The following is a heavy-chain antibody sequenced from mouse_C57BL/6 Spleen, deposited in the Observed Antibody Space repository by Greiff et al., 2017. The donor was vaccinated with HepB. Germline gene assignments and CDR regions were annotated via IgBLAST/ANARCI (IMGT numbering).Heavy chain of an antibody. CDR2: INPYNGGT. J-gene: IGHJ4*01. CDR1: GYTFTDYY. V-gene: IGHV1-19*01. D-gene: IGHD1-1*01. CDR3: ARSMRIYYGSSPYYAMDY. Sequence: EVQLQQSGPVLVKPGASVKMSCKASGYTFTDYYMNWVKQSHGKSLEWIGVINPYNGGTSYNQKFKGKATLTVDKSSSTAYMELNSLTSEDSAVYYCARSMRIYYGSSPYYAMDYWGQGTSVTVSS.